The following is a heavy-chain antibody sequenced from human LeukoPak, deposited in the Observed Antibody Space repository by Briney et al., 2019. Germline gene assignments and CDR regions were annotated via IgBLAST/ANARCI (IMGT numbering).Heavy chain of an antibody. CDR2: MYPGDSET. D-gene: IGHD4-11*01. CDR3: ARRDSDSDFDY. Sequence: GESLKISCKGSGYSFTSYWIGWVRQMPGKGLEWMGIMYPGDSETRYSLSFQGQVTISADKSISTTYLQWSSLKASDTAMYYCARRDSDSDFDYWGQGTLVSVSS. J-gene: IGHJ4*02. V-gene: IGHV5-51*01. CDR1: GYSFTSYW.